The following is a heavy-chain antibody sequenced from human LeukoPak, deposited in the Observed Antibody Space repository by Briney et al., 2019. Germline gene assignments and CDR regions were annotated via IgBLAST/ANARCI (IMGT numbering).Heavy chain of an antibody. CDR3: ARLGDIVSP. J-gene: IGHJ3*01. CDR2: INPNSGGT. D-gene: IGHD5/OR15-5a*01. CDR1: GYTFTGYY. Sequence: ASVKVSCKAAGYTFTGYYMHWVRQAPGQGLEWMGWINPNSGGTNYALKFQGKVTMTRDTSISTAYMELSRLRSDDTAVYHCARLGDIVSPWGQGTMVTVSS. V-gene: IGHV1-2*02.